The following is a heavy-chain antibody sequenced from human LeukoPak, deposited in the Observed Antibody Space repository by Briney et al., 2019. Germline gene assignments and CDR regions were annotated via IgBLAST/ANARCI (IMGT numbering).Heavy chain of an antibody. CDR3: ARSLVYYYYMDV. V-gene: IGHV3-64*01. CDR1: GFTFSSYA. J-gene: IGHJ6*03. CDR2: ISSNGGST. Sequence: GGSLRLSCAASGFTFSSYAMRWVRQAPGKGLEYVSAISSNGGSTYYANSVKGRFTISRDNSKNTLYLQMGSLRAEDMAVYYCARSLVYYYYMDVWGKGTTVTISS.